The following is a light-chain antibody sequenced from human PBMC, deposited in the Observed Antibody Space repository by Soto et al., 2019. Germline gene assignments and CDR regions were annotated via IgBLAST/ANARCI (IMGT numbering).Light chain of an antibody. Sequence: IVLTQSPGTLSLSPGERATLSCRASQSISSNYIAWYQQKPGQAPRLLIYGASSRATGVPDRFSGSGSGTDFTITISRLEPEDFAVYYCQQYGSSGYTFGQGTKLEIK. CDR2: GAS. J-gene: IGKJ2*01. CDR1: QSISSNY. V-gene: IGKV3-20*01. CDR3: QQYGSSGYT.